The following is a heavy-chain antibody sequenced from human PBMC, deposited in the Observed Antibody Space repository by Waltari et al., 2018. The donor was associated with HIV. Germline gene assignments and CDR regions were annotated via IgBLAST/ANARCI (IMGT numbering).Heavy chain of an antibody. CDR1: GASISASY. D-gene: IGHD3-10*02. V-gene: IGHV4-59*01. J-gene: IGHJ4*02. CDR3: ARGGRSHYVSN. CDR2: IYYAGYIYSAADT. Sequence: QVQLQESGPGLVKPSETLSLTCTVSGASISASYWSWIRQSPGKGLGWVGYIYYAGYIYSAADTNYKPSLKRRVAISVDTSRNQFSLRLSSVTAADTAIYYCARGGRSHYVSNWGQGALVTVSS.